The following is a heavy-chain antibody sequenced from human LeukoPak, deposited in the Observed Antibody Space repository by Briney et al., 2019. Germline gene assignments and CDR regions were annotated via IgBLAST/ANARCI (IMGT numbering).Heavy chain of an antibody. CDR2: ISGSGGST. CDR1: GFTFSSYA. D-gene: IGHD1-26*01. J-gene: IGHJ6*02. Sequence: GGSLRLSCAASGFTFSSYAMSWVRQAPGKGLEWVSAISGSGGSTYYADSVKGRFTISRDNSKNTLYLQMNSLRAEDTAVYYCAKGIDWYYYYGMDVWGQGTLVTVSS. CDR3: AKGIDWYYYYGMDV. V-gene: IGHV3-23*01.